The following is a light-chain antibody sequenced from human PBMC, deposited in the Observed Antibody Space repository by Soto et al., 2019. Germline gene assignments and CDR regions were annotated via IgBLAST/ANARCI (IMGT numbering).Light chain of an antibody. CDR2: GNS. CDR3: QSYDSSLSGWV. J-gene: IGLJ3*02. Sequence: QAVVTQPPSVSGAPGQRVTISCTGSSPNFGAGYDVHWYQQLPGTAPKLLIYGNSNRPSGVPDRFSGSKSGTSASLAITGLQAEDEADYYCQSYDSSLSGWVFGGGTKLTVL. CDR1: SPNFGAGYD. V-gene: IGLV1-40*01.